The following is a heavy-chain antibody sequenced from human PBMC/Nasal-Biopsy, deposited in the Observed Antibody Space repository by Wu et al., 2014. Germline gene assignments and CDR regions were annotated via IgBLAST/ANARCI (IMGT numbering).Heavy chain of an antibody. V-gene: IGHV1-18*04. J-gene: IGHJ3*01. CDR1: GYTFTTYG. D-gene: IGHD1-26*01. CDR2: ISAYNGNI. Sequence: VKVSCKASGYTFTTYGITWVRQAPGQGLEWMGWISAYNGNINYAEGLQGRVTMTTDTSTSTAYMEMRSLRSDDTAVYYCAVVGATTATVAFDVWGPRDKGHRLF. CDR3: AVVGATTATVAFDV.